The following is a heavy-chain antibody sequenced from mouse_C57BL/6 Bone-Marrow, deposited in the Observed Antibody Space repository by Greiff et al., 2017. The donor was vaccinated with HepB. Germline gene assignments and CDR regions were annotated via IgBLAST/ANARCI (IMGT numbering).Heavy chain of an antibody. CDR3: ARGEIYYYGSRTMDY. J-gene: IGHJ4*01. Sequence: EVKLVESGPGLVKPSQSLSLTCSVTGYSITSGYYWNWIRQFPGNKLEWMGYISYDGSNNYNPSLKNRISITRDTSKNQFFLKLNSVTTEDTATYYCARGEIYYYGSRTMDYWGQGTSVTVSS. D-gene: IGHD1-1*01. V-gene: IGHV3-6*01. CDR1: GYSITSGYY. CDR2: ISYDGSN.